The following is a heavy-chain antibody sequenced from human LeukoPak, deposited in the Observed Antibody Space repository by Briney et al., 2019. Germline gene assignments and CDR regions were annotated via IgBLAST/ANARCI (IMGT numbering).Heavy chain of an antibody. CDR3: ARETPDSSGWD. V-gene: IGHV3-7*01. J-gene: IGHJ4*02. CDR1: GFTFSSYW. Sequence: PGGSLRLSCAASGFTFSSYWMSWVRQAPGKGLEWVANIKQDGSEKYYVDSVKGRFTISRDNAQNSLSLQMNSLRAEDTAVYYCARETPDSSGWDWGQGTLVTVSS. D-gene: IGHD6-19*01. CDR2: IKQDGSEK.